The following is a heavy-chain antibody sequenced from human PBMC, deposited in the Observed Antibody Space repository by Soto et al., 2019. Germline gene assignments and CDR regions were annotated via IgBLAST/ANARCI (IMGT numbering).Heavy chain of an antibody. V-gene: IGHV3-23*01. CDR2: ISGGGDGA. CDR3: AKVGYESGGYYYHDAFHI. CDR1: GSTSSSDA. J-gene: IGHJ3*02. D-gene: IGHD3-22*01. Sequence: EVQLLESGGGLVQAGGSLRLSCRASGSTSSSDAMTWVRQAPGKGLEWVSVISGGGDGAYYADSVQGRFAISRDNSKNTLFLQMSSLRAEDTAVYYCAKVGYESGGYYYHDAFHIWGQGTMVTVSS.